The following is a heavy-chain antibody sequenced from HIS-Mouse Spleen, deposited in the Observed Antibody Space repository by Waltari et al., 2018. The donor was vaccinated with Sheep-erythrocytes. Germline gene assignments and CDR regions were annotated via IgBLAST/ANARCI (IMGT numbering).Heavy chain of an antibody. D-gene: IGHD3-10*01. CDR1: GFTFDDYA. CDR2: ISWDVGRT. CDR3: AKDSYGSGSYCDY. V-gene: IGHV3-43D*03. Sequence: EVQLVESGGVVVQPGGSLRLSCAASGFTFDDYAMHWVRQAPGAGWLWVSVISWDVGRTYYADYVKGRFTISRDNSKNSRDLQMNSLRAEDTDLYYCAKDSYGSGSYCDYWGQGTLVTVSS. J-gene: IGHJ4*02.